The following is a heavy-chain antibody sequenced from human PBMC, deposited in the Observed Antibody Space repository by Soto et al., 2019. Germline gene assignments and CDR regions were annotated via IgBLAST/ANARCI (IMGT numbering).Heavy chain of an antibody. Sequence: ASVKVSCKASGYTFTGYYMHWVRQAPGQGLEWMGWINPNSGGTNYAQKFQGWVTMTRDTSISAAYMELSRLRSDDTAVYYCARERLGLGGAFDIWGQGTMVTVSS. CDR1: GYTFTGYY. J-gene: IGHJ3*02. CDR2: INPNSGGT. V-gene: IGHV1-2*04. CDR3: ARERLGLGGAFDI. D-gene: IGHD3-16*01.